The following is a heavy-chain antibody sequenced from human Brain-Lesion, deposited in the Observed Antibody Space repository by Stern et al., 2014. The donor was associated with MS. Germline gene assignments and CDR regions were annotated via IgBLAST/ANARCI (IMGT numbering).Heavy chain of an antibody. CDR3: ARGRVVPGFQYYATDV. V-gene: IGHV4-61*02. CDR2: IFNGGTP. CDR1: GGSISSGGYY. Sequence: VQLEESGPGLVKPSQTLSLSCTVSGGSISSGGYYWSWIRQPAGKGLEWIGRIFNGGTPSYTPSLKSRVTISIDTSKNQFSLRLNSMTAADTAVYYCARGRVVPGFQYYATDVWGQGTTVIVSS. J-gene: IGHJ6*02. D-gene: IGHD2-2*01.